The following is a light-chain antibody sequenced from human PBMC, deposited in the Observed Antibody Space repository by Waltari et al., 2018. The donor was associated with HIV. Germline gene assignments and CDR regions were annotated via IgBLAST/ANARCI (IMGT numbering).Light chain of an antibody. J-gene: IGKJ2*01. CDR2: SAS. V-gene: IGKV1-39*01. CDR1: QSIDTY. Sequence: DIQMTQSPSSLSASVGDRVTITCRASQSIDTYLNWYQQKPGKAPKLLMYSASSLQSGVPSRFSGSGSGTDVTLTISSLQPEDCATYYCQQSYSTPFTFGLGTRLEIK. CDR3: QQSYSTPFT.